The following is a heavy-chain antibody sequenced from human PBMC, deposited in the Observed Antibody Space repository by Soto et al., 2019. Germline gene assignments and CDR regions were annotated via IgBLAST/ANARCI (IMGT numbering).Heavy chain of an antibody. Sequence: PGGSLRLSCAASGFTFSSYGMHWARQAPGKGLEWVAVKRYDGSNKYYADSVKGRFTISRDNSKNTLYLQMNSLRAEDTAVYYCARDEMATIRGAYYGMDVWGQGTTVTVSS. D-gene: IGHD5-12*01. CDR1: GFTFSSYG. CDR3: ARDEMATIRGAYYGMDV. V-gene: IGHV3-33*01. CDR2: KRYDGSNK. J-gene: IGHJ6*02.